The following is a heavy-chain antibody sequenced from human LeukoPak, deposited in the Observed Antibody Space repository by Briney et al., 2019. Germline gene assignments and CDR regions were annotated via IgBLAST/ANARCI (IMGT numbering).Heavy chain of an antibody. J-gene: IGHJ4*02. CDR2: ISGSDGGT. CDR1: GFTFSNYA. CDR3: AKDIRITMVRGVINDY. D-gene: IGHD3-10*01. V-gene: IGHV3-23*01. Sequence: GGSLRLSCAAPGFTFSNYAMCWVRPAPGKGLEWVSTISGSDGGTYYADSVRGRFTISRDNSKNTLYLQMNSLRAEDTAVYYCAKDIRITMVRGVINDYWGQGTLVTVSS.